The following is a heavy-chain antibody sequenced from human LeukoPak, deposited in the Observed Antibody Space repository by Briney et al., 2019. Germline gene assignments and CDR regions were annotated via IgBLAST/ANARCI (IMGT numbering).Heavy chain of an antibody. J-gene: IGHJ4*02. D-gene: IGHD5-24*01. CDR1: GGSFSGYY. CDR3: ARDARDGYNNEWYYFDY. Sequence: SETLSLTCAVYGGSFSGYYWSWIRQPPGKGLEWIGEINHSGSTNYNPSLKSRVTISVDTSKNQFSLKLSSVTAADTAVYYCARDARDGYNNEWYYFDYWGQGTLVTVSS. CDR2: INHSGST. V-gene: IGHV4-34*01.